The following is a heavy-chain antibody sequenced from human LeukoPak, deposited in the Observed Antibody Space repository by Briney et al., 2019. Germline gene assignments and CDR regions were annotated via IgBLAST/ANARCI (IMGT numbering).Heavy chain of an antibody. Sequence: PGGSLRLSCAASGFTFSSAWMSWVRQAPGKGLEWVGRIKSKTDGGTTDYAAPVKGRFTISRDDSKNTLYLQMNSLKTEDTAVYYCTTAHGPLKIDYWGQGTLVTVSS. CDR1: GFTFSSAW. CDR3: TTAHGPLKIDY. J-gene: IGHJ4*02. CDR2: IKSKTDGGTT. V-gene: IGHV3-15*01.